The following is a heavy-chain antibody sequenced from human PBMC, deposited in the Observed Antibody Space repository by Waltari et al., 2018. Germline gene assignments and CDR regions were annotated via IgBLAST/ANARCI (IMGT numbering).Heavy chain of an antibody. CDR3: AHRPSHYDILSGYYNYFDY. CDR2: VYWDGSQ. CDR1: GFSFSTSGVG. V-gene: IGHV2-5*02. Sequence: QITLKESGPTLVKPTQTLTLTCAFSGFSFSTSGVGVGWIRQPPGKALEWFAFVYWDGSQRYSPSLKGRLTITKDTSEDQVVLTMTNMDPVDTATYFCAHRPSHYDILSGYYNYFDYWGQGILVTVSS. D-gene: IGHD3-9*01. J-gene: IGHJ4*02.